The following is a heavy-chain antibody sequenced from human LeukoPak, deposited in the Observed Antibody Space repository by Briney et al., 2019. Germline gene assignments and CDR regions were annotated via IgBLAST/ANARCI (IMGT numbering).Heavy chain of an antibody. V-gene: IGHV1-2*06. J-gene: IGHJ5*02. CDR2: INPNSGGT. CDR3: ARSPLGASSGLNWFDP. D-gene: IGHD3-22*01. Sequence: ASVKVSCKASGYAFTGYYIHWVRQAPGQGLEWMGRINPNSGGTNYAQKFQGRVTVTRDTSISTAYMELSSLRSEDTAVYYCARSPLGASSGLNWFDPWGQGTLVTVSS. CDR1: GYAFTGYY.